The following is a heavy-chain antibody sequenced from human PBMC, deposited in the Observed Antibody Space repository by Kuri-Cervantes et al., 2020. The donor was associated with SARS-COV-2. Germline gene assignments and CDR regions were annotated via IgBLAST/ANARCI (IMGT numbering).Heavy chain of an antibody. CDR2: ISYDGSNK. V-gene: IGHV3-30-3*01. D-gene: IGHD1-26*01. CDR3: ARSNSGSYYRGIDY. J-gene: IGHJ4*02. CDR1: GFTFSSYA. Sequence: GGSLRLSCAASGFTFSSYAMHWVRQAPGKGLEWVAVISYDGSNKYYADSVKGRFTISRDNSKNTLYLQMNSLRAEDTAVYYCARSNSGSYYRGIDYWGQGTLVTVSS.